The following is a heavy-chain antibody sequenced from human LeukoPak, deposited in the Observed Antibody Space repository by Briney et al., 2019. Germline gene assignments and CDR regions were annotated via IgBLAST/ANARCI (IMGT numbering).Heavy chain of an antibody. D-gene: IGHD3-10*01. V-gene: IGHV4-39*07. J-gene: IGHJ3*02. CDR3: ARNGYGYGSGLQAFDI. CDR1: GGSISSSSYY. Sequence: SETLSLTCTVSGGSISSSSYYWGWIRQPPGKGLEWIGSIYYRGSTYYNPSLKSRVTMSVDTSKNQFSLKLSSVTAVDTAVYYCARNGYGYGSGLQAFDIWGQGTMVTVSS. CDR2: IYYRGST.